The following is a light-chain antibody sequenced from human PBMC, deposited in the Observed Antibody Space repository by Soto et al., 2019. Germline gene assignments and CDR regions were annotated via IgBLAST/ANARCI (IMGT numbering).Light chain of an antibody. J-gene: IGKJ4*01. Sequence: EIVLTQSPGTLSLSPGERATLSCRASQSITSSYLAWYQQKPGQAPRLLIYGASNRATDIPDRFSGGGSGADFTLTISRLEPEDFAVYYCQHYGSSFTFGGGTKVEIK. V-gene: IGKV3-20*01. CDR3: QHYGSSFT. CDR2: GAS. CDR1: QSITSSY.